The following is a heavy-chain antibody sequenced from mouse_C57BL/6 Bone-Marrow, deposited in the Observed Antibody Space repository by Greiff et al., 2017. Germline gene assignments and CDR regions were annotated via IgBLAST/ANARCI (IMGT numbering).Heavy chain of an antibody. D-gene: IGHD1-1*01. CDR2: IYPGDGDT. J-gene: IGHJ1*03. Sequence: VQLQQSGPELVKPGASVKISCKASGYAFSSSWMNWVKQRPGKGLEWIGRIYPGDGDTNYNGKFKGKATLTADKSSSTAYMQLRSLTSEDSAVYFCARSHYYGSSHWYFDVWGTGTTVTVSS. V-gene: IGHV1-82*01. CDR1: GYAFSSSW. CDR3: ARSHYYGSSHWYFDV.